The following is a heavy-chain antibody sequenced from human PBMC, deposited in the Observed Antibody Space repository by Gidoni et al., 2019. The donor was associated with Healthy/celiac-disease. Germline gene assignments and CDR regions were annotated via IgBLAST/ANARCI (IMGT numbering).Heavy chain of an antibody. Sequence: EVQLVESGGGLVKPGGSLRLSCAASGFTFSNAWMSWVRQAPGKGLEWVGRIKSKTDGGTTDYAAPVKGRFTISRDDSKNTLYLQMNSLKTEDTAVYYCTTVISSSWEYFQHWGQGTLVTVSS. V-gene: IGHV3-15*01. CDR3: TTVISSSWEYFQH. CDR1: GFTFSNAW. D-gene: IGHD6-13*01. CDR2: IKSKTDGGTT. J-gene: IGHJ1*01.